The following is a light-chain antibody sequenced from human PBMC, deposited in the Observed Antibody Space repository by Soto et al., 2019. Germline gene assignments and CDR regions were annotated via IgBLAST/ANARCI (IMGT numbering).Light chain of an antibody. Sequence: AIQMTQSPSSLSASVGARVTITCRASQGIRNDLGWYQQKPGRAPKLLIYAASSLPSGVSSRFSGTGSGTDFTLTISSLQPEDFATYYCLQDYNYPFTFGQGTKLEIK. CDR1: QGIRND. CDR2: AAS. V-gene: IGKV1-6*01. J-gene: IGKJ2*01. CDR3: LQDYNYPFT.